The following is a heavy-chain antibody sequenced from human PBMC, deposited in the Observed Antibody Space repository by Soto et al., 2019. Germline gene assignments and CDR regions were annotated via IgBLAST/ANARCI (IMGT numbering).Heavy chain of an antibody. D-gene: IGHD6-13*01. V-gene: IGHV4-4*02. CDR1: GGSISTSNW. Sequence: SETLSLTCAVSGGSISTSNWWSWVRQPPGKGLEWIGEVYRTGSTNHNPSLESRLTISVDKSKNQFSLKLTSVTAADTAVYYCARARATIAAAAIFDCWGQGTLVT. CDR3: ARARATIAAAAIFDC. CDR2: VYRTGST. J-gene: IGHJ4*02.